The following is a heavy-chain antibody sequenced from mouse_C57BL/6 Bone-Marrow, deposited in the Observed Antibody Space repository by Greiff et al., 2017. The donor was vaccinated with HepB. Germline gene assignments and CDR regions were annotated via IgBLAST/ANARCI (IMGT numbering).Heavy chain of an antibody. V-gene: IGHV1-26*01. CDR3: ARENYYGSSPYYFDY. J-gene: IGHJ2*01. CDR2: INPNNGGT. CDR1: GYTFTDYY. D-gene: IGHD1-1*01. Sequence: VQLQQPGAELVKPGASVKISCKASGYTFTDYYMNWVKQSHGKSLEWIGDINPNNGGTSYNQKFKGKATLTVDKSSSTAYMELRSLTSEDSAVYYCARENYYGSSPYYFDYWGQGTTLTVSS.